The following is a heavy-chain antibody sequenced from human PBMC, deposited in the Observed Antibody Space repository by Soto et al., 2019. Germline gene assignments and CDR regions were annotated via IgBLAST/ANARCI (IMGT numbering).Heavy chain of an antibody. J-gene: IGHJ4*02. CDR3: ARGLYSGLNYFDY. CDR1: GFTVSSNY. D-gene: IGHD5-12*01. V-gene: IGHV3-66*01. Sequence: EVQLVESGGGLVQPGGSLRLSCAASGFTVSSNYMSWVRQAPGKGLEWVSVIYSGGSTYYADSVKGRFTISRDNSKNTLYLQMNSLTAEDTAVYYGARGLYSGLNYFDYWGQGTLVTVSS. CDR2: IYSGGST.